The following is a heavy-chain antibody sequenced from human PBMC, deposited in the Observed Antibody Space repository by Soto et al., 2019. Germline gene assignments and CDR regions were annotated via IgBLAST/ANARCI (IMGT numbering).Heavy chain of an antibody. CDR1: GYSISIGYY. Sequence: LSLTCAVSGYSISIGYYWGWIRQPPGKGLEWIGSIYHSGSTYYYPSIKRRLTISVDTSKNQFSLKLRSVTAADTAVYYCARVDYCDYVLDYWGQGTLVTVSS. CDR3: ARVDYCDYVLDY. CDR2: IYHSGST. V-gene: IGHV4-38-2*01. J-gene: IGHJ4*02. D-gene: IGHD4-17*01.